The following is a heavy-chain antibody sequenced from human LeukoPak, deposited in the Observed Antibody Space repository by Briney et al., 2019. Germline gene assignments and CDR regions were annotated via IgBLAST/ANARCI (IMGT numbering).Heavy chain of an antibody. CDR1: Y. V-gene: IGHV3-11*01. CDR2: ISTSGSTI. D-gene: IGHD1-26*01. CDR3: ARDYSGSYSFDY. J-gene: IGHJ4*02. Sequence: YWTWIRQAPGKGLEWVSYISTSGSTIYYADSVKGRFTISRDNAKNSVYLQVNSLRADDTAVYYCARDYSGSYSFDYWGQGTLITVSS.